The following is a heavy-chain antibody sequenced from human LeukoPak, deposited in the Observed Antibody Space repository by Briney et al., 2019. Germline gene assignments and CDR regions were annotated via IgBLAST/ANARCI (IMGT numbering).Heavy chain of an antibody. V-gene: IGHV4-39*07. D-gene: IGHD4-23*01. CDR3: ARAFRNYGGKTLHFDY. J-gene: IGHJ4*02. Sequence: SETLSLTCTVSGGSISSSSYYWGWIRQPPGKGLEWIGSIYYSGSTYYNPSLKSRVTISVDTSKNQFSLKLSSVTAADTAVYYCARAFRNYGGKTLHFDYWGQGTLVTVSS. CDR2: IYYSGST. CDR1: GGSISSSSYY.